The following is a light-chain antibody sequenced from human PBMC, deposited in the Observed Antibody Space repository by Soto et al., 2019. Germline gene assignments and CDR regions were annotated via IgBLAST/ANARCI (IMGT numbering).Light chain of an antibody. J-gene: IGKJ4*02. V-gene: IGKV1-9*01. CDR3: HQFKSLPIT. CDR1: QGISSH. CDR2: SAS. Sequence: IQVTQSPSSLSASVGDRVTITCRASQGISSHLAWYQQKPGKAPKVLIHSASTLESGVPSRFSGSGSGTDFTLTIYGLQTEDFATYYCHQFKSLPITFGGGTRVEIK.